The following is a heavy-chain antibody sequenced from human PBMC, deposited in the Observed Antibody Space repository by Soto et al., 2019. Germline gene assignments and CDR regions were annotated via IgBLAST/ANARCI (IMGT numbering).Heavy chain of an antibody. CDR3: ARDYPTVRPLSNYKYYYYYGMDV. CDR1: GYTFTSYY. D-gene: IGHD4-4*01. V-gene: IGHV1-46*01. J-gene: IGHJ6*02. Sequence: ASVKVSCKASGYTFTSYYMHWVSQAPEQGLEWMGIINPSGGSTSYAQKFQGRVTMTRDTSTSTVYMELSSLRSEDTAVYYCARDYPTVRPLSNYKYYYYYGMDVWGQGTTVTVSS. CDR2: INPSGGST.